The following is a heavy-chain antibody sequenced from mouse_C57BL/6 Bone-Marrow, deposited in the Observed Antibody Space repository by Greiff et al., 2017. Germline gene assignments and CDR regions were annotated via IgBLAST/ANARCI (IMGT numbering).Heavy chain of an antibody. CDR1: GFNIKDDY. CDR2: IDPENGDT. Sequence: VQLQQSGAELVRPGASVKLSCTASGFNIKDDYMHWVKQRPEQGLEWIGWIDPENGDTEYASKFQGKATIKADTSSNTAYLQLSSLTSEDTAVYYCTFTTVVAPFAYWGQGTLVTVSA. J-gene: IGHJ3*01. D-gene: IGHD1-1*01. V-gene: IGHV14-4*01. CDR3: TFTTVVAPFAY.